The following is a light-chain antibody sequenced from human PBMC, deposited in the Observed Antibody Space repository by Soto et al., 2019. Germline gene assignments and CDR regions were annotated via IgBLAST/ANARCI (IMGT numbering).Light chain of an antibody. Sequence: QSVLTQPPSVSAAPGQKVTISCSGSDSNIGANYVSWYKVVPGTAPKLLIYDNFRRPSGIPDRFSASKSGSSATLDIIGLQPGDEADYYCGVWDFNLRDVFGGGTKLTVL. V-gene: IGLV1-51*01. CDR1: DSNIGANY. CDR3: GVWDFNLRDV. CDR2: DNF. J-gene: IGLJ2*01.